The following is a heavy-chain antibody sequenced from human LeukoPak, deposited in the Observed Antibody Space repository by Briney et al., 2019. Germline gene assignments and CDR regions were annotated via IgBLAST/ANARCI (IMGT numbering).Heavy chain of an antibody. CDR3: ASANQGGFFDY. CDR2: IIPIFGTA. V-gene: IGHV1-69*06. J-gene: IGHJ4*02. D-gene: IGHD4/OR15-4a*01. CDR1: GGTFSSYA. Sequence: SVKVSCKASGGTFSSYAISWVRQAPGQGLEWMGGIIPIFGTANYAQKFQGRVTITADKSTSTAYMEPSSLRSEDTAVYYCASANQGGFFDYWGQGTLVTVSS.